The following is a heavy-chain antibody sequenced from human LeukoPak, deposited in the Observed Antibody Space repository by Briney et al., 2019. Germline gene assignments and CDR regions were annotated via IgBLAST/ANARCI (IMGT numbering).Heavy chain of an antibody. V-gene: IGHV4-39*07. J-gene: IGHJ6*03. CDR2: IYYSGST. CDR1: GGSISSSSYY. CDR3: ARVYNWNYNYYYMDV. Sequence: PSETLSLTCTVSGGSISSSSYYWGWIRQPPGKGLEWIGSIYYSGSTYYNPSLKSRVTISVGTSKNQFSLKLSSVTAADTAVYYCARVYNWNYNYYYMDVWGKGTTVTVSS. D-gene: IGHD1-20*01.